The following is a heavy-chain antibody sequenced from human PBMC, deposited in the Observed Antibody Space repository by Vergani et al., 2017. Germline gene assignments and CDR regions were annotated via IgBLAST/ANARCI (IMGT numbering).Heavy chain of an antibody. J-gene: IGHJ3*01. V-gene: IGHV3-33*01. CDR1: GFTFTDYG. CDR2: IWSNGVNK. Sequence: QVQLVESGGGVVQPGRSLRLSCAASGFTFTDYGMHWVRQAPGKGLEWVAVIWSNGVNKYYADSVRGRFTFSRDNSRYTLDLQMDSLRAEDTAVYHCVRERAPSDAFDVWGQGTMVTVSS. CDR3: VRERAPSDAFDV.